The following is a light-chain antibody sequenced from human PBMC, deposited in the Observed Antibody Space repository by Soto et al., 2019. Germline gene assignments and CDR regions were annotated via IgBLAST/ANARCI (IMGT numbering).Light chain of an antibody. CDR2: GAS. J-gene: IGKJ4*01. CDR3: QQYNNWPPLT. V-gene: IGKV3-15*01. Sequence: EIVMTQSPATLSVSPGERATLSCRASQSVSSNLAWYQQKPCQPPRLLIYGASTRATGIPARFSGSGSGTEFTLTISSLQSEDFAVYYCQQYNNWPPLTFGGGTKVDIK. CDR1: QSVSSN.